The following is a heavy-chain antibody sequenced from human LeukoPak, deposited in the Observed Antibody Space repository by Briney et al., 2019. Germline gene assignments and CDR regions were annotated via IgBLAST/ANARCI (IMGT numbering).Heavy chain of an antibody. CDR3: ARDNLEYSYGQYAAFDI. CDR2: IIPMFGTA. D-gene: IGHD5-18*01. CDR1: GGTFTSYG. J-gene: IGHJ3*02. Sequence: VASVKVSCKASGGTFTSYGISWVRQAPGQGLEWMGGIIPMFGTANYAQKFQGRITITADESTSIVYMELNSLRSEDTAVYYCARDNLEYSYGQYAAFDIWGQGTMVTVSS. V-gene: IGHV1-69*13.